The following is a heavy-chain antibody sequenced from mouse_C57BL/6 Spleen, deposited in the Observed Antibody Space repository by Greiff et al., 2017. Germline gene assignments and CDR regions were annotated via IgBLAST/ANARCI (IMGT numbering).Heavy chain of an antibody. D-gene: IGHD2-4*01. Sequence: EVKLQQSGPELVKPGASVKISCKASGYTFTDYYMNWVKQSHGKSLEWIGDINPNNGGTSYNQKFKGKATLTVDKSSSTAYMERRSLTSEDSAVYYCARRDYDARSYAMDYWGQGTSVTVSS. CDR2: INPNNGGT. V-gene: IGHV1-26*01. CDR3: ARRDYDARSYAMDY. CDR1: GYTFTDYY. J-gene: IGHJ4*01.